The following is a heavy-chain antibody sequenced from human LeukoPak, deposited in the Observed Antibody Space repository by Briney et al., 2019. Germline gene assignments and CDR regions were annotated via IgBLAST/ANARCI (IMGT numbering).Heavy chain of an antibody. CDR1: GGSISSDY. D-gene: IGHD4-17*01. CDR3: ARLVDYGAYVDY. J-gene: IGHJ4*02. CDR2: IYYSGST. V-gene: IGHV4-59*08. Sequence: PSETLSLTWTDSGGSISSDYWSWIRQPPGKGLEWIGYIYYSGSTNYNPSLKSRVTISVDTSKNQFSLKLSSVTAADTAVYYCARLVDYGAYVDYWGQGTLVTVSS.